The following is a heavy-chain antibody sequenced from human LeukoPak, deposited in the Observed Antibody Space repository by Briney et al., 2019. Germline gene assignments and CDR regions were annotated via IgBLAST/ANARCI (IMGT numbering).Heavy chain of an antibody. CDR3: ARVGCSGGSCWDFDY. V-gene: IGHV7-4-1*02. J-gene: IGHJ4*02. CDR2: INTNTGNP. CDR1: GYTFTRYA. Sequence: GASVKVSCKASGYTFTRYAMNWVRQAPGQGLEWMGWINTNTGNPTYAQGFTGRFVFSLDTSVSTAYLQISSLKAEDTAVYYCARVGCSGGSCWDFDYWGQGTLVTVSS. D-gene: IGHD2-15*01.